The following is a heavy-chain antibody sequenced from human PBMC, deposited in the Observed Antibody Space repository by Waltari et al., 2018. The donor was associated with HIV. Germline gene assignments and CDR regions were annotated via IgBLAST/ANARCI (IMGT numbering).Heavy chain of an antibody. CDR3: AREGAGDIYYLEY. D-gene: IGHD3-16*02. CDR1: GYTFPTYP. V-gene: IGHV1-3*01. J-gene: IGHJ4*02. Sequence: QVQLVQSRAEVKRPGASVTVSCKTSGYTFPTYPVHWVRQAPGQRLESMGWINVGNSKTQYSQKFQGRLTITRDTSASVAYMELTRLKSEDTAVYFCAREGAGDIYYLEYWGQGTLVTVSS. CDR2: INVGNSKT.